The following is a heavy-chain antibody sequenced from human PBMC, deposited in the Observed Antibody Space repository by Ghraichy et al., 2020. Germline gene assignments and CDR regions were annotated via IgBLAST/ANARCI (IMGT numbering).Heavy chain of an antibody. J-gene: IGHJ5*02. Sequence: SETLSLTCTVSGGSISSYYWSWIRQPPGKGLEWIGYIYYSGSTNYNPSLKSRVTISVDTSKNQFSLKLSSVTAADTAVYYCARGARGYSGYAKLLEGNNWFDPWGQGTLVTVSS. CDR3: ARGARGYSGYAKLLEGNNWFDP. CDR2: IYYSGST. D-gene: IGHD5-12*01. V-gene: IGHV4-59*01. CDR1: GGSISSYY.